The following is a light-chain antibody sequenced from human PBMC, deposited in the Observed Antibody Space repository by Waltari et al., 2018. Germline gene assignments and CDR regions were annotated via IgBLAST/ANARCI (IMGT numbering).Light chain of an antibody. Sequence: QSVLTQPPSASGTPGQRVTISCSGSSSHFGNHHVSCYQQLPGTAPKLLIYRNDQRPSGVPDRFSGSRSGTSASLAINGLRSEDEADYYCAVWDDSLSGVFGGGTKVTVL. CDR1: SSHFGNHH. CDR2: RND. V-gene: IGLV1-47*01. J-gene: IGLJ3*02. CDR3: AVWDDSLSGV.